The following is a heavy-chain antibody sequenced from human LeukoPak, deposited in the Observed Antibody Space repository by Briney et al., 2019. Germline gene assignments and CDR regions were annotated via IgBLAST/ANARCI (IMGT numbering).Heavy chain of an antibody. V-gene: IGHV3-9*01. CDR2: ISWNSDKI. CDR3: AKAPVTTCRGAFCYPFDY. CDR1: GFTFDDYA. D-gene: IGHD2-15*01. J-gene: IGHJ4*02. Sequence: GGSLRLSCAASGFTFDDYAMHWVRQSPGKGLEWVSGISWNSDKIGYADSVKGRFTISRGNAKNSLFLQMNRLRPEDAAVYYCAKAPVTTCRGAFCYPFDYWGLGTLVTVSS.